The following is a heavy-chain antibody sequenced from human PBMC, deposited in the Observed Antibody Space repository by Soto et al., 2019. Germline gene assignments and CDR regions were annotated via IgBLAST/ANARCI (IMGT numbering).Heavy chain of an antibody. D-gene: IGHD6-6*01. J-gene: IGHJ4*02. Sequence: PSETLSLTCTVSGGSISSSSYYWGWIRQPPGKGLEWIGSIYYSGSTYYNPSLKSRVTISVDTSKNQFSLKLSSVTAADTAVYYCARQIAARPTLDYWGQGTLVTVSS. CDR3: ARQIAARPTLDY. CDR2: IYYSGST. V-gene: IGHV4-39*01. CDR1: GGSISSSSYY.